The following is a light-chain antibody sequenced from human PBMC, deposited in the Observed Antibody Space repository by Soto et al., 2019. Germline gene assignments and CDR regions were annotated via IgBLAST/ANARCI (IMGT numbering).Light chain of an antibody. Sequence: IVMTQSPATLSVSPGERATLSCRASQSVSSNLAWYQQKPGQAPRLLIYGASTRATGIPARFSGSGSGTEFTLTISSLQSEDFAVYYCQQYNNWPPVFGQGTKV. J-gene: IGKJ1*01. CDR3: QQYNNWPPV. CDR1: QSVSSN. CDR2: GAS. V-gene: IGKV3-15*01.